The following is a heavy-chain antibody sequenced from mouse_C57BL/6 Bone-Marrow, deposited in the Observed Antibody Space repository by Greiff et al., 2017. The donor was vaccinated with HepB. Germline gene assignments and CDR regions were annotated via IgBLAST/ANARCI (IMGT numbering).Heavy chain of an antibody. CDR3: ARVYGSSYLDY. CDR2: IYPGRGNT. Sequence: QVQLQQSGPELVKPGASVKISCKASGYSFTSYYIHWVKQRPGQGLEWIGWIYPGRGNTKYNEKFKGKATLTADTSSSTAYMQLSSLTSEDSAVYYWARVYGSSYLDYWGQGTTLTVSS. D-gene: IGHD1-1*01. V-gene: IGHV1-66*01. CDR1: GYSFTSYY. J-gene: IGHJ2*01.